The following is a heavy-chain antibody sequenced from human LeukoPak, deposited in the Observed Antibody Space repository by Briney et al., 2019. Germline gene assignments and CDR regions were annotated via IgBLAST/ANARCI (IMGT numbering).Heavy chain of an antibody. Sequence: ASVKVSCKASGYTFTSYYMHWVRQAPGQGLKWMGIINPSGGSTSYAQKFQGRVTMTRDTSTSTVYMELSSLRSEDTAVYYCARASRHEDCGGDCYSTAYWGQGTLVTVSS. CDR3: ARASRHEDCGGDCYSTAY. V-gene: IGHV1-46*01. CDR2: INPSGGST. D-gene: IGHD2-21*02. J-gene: IGHJ4*02. CDR1: GYTFTSYY.